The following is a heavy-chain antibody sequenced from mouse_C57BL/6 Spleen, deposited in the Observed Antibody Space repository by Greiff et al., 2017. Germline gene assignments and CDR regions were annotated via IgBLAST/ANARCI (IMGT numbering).Heavy chain of an antibody. D-gene: IGHD2-5*01. V-gene: IGHV1-50*01. Sequence: QVQLQQPGAELVKPGASVKLSCKASGYTFTSYWMQWVKQRPGQGLEWIGEIDPSDSYTNYNQKFKGKATVTVDTSSSTAYMQLSSLTSEDSAVYSCASAYYSNYEGPYYFDYWGQGTTLTVAS. CDR1: GYTFTSYW. CDR3: ASAYYSNYEGPYYFDY. CDR2: IDPSDSYT. J-gene: IGHJ2*01.